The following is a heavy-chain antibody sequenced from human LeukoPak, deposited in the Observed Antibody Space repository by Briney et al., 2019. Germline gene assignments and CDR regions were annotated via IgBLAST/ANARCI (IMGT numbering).Heavy chain of an antibody. J-gene: IGHJ4*02. D-gene: IGHD6-19*01. V-gene: IGHV4-39*01. CDR1: GGSISSSIYY. CDR2: IYYSGST. Sequence: SGTLSLTGTVSGGSISSSIYYWGWIRQPPGKGLEWIGSIYYSGSTYYNPSLKSRVTISVDTSKNQFSLKLSSVTAADTAVYYCARRRAGNFDYWGQGTLVTVSS. CDR3: ARRRAGNFDY.